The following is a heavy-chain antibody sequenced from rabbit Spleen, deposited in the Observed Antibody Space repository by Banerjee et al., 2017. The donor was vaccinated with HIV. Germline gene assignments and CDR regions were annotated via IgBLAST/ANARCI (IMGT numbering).Heavy chain of an antibody. D-gene: IGHD8-1*01. Sequence: QQQLEVSGGGLVKPGGTLTLTCKASGLDFSSYNFICWVRQAPGKGLEWIACIDIGSRDFTYYASWAKGRFIISKTSSTTVTLQMTSLTVADTATYFCARDTGSSFSTYGMDLWGPGTLVTVS. J-gene: IGHJ6*01. V-gene: IGHV1S45*01. CDR1: GLDFSSYNF. CDR2: IDIGSRDFT. CDR3: ARDTGSSFSTYGMDL.